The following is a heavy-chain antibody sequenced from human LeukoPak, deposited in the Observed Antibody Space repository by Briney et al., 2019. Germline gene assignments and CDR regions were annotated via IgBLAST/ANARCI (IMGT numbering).Heavy chain of an antibody. V-gene: IGHV3-74*01. D-gene: IGHD3-16*02. CDR2: INSDGSST. Sequence: VGSLRLSRAPSLFTPSSYWMQCVCQAPERGLVSVSRINSDGSSTSYEDSVKGRFTLSRDNAKNTLYLQMNSLRAEDTAVYYCARGGTYRSYWYFDLWGRGTLVTVSS. J-gene: IGHJ2*01. CDR1: LFTPSSYW. CDR3: ARGGTYRSYWYFDL.